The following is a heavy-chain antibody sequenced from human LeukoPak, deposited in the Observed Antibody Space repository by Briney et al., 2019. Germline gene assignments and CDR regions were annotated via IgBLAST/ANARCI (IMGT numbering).Heavy chain of an antibody. J-gene: IGHJ3*02. CDR1: GYTFTSCG. CDR2: ISAYNGNT. V-gene: IGHV1-18*01. CDR3: ARDINAGYSSSWYPGYAFDI. D-gene: IGHD6-13*01. Sequence: ASVKVSCKASGYTFTSCGISWVRQAPGQGLEWMGWISAYNGNTNYAQKLQGRVTMTTDTSTSTAYMELRSLRSDDTAVYYCARDINAGYSSSWYPGYAFDIWGQGTMVTVSS.